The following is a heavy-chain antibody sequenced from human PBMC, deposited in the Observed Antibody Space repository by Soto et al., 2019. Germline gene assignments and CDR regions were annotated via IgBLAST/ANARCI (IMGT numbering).Heavy chain of an antibody. Sequence: QVQLQESGPGLVKPSQTLSLTCTVSGGSISSDGFYWGWIRQYPGKGLEWIGYTSYSGNTFYNPSHKSLLAMTVDTSKKQFFLNLYPVTAADTAVYYCARDNGGTYFDLWGQGTLVTVSS. J-gene: IGHJ4*02. CDR2: TSYSGNT. CDR1: GGSISSDGFY. CDR3: ARDNGGTYFDL. V-gene: IGHV4-31*01. D-gene: IGHD1-1*01.